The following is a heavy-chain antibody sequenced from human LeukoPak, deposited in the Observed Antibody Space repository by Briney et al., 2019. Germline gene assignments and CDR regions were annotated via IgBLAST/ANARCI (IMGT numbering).Heavy chain of an antibody. CDR3: ARVRWELDFDY. J-gene: IGHJ4*02. CDR1: GFTFSSYW. CDR2: IKQDGSEK. V-gene: IGHV3-7*01. D-gene: IGHD1-26*01. Sequence: GGSLRHSCAASGFTFSSYWMSWVRQAPGKGLEWVANIKQDGSEKYYVGSVKGRFTISRDNAKNSLYLQMNSLRAEDTAVYYCARVRWELDFDYWGQGTLVTVSS.